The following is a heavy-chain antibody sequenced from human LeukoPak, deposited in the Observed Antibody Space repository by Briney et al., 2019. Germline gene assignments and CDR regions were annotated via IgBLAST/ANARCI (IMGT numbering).Heavy chain of an antibody. V-gene: IGHV4-34*01. CDR1: GGSFSGYY. CDR2: INHSGST. CDR3: ARDGQLRGAFDI. J-gene: IGHJ3*02. Sequence: PSETLSLTCAVYGGSFSGYYWSWIRQPPGKGLEWIGEINHSGSTNYNPSLKSRVTISVDTSKNQFSLKLSSVTAADTAVYYCARDGQLRGAFDIWGQGTMVTVSS. D-gene: IGHD2-2*01.